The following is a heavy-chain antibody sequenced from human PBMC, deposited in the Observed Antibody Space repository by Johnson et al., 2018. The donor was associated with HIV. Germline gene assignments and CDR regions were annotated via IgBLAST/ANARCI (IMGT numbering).Heavy chain of an antibody. V-gene: IGHV3-30*02. J-gene: IGHJ3*02. CDR2: IRYDGSNK. CDR3: AKQHEQLVEPGAFDI. CDR1: GFTLNSHG. D-gene: IGHD6-6*01. Sequence: QVQLVESGGGVVQPGGSLRLSCAASGFTLNSHGMHWVRQAPGKGLEWVAFIRYDGSNKYYADSVKGRFTISRDNSKNTLYLQMNSLRAEDTAVYYCAKQHEQLVEPGAFDIWGQGTMVTVSS.